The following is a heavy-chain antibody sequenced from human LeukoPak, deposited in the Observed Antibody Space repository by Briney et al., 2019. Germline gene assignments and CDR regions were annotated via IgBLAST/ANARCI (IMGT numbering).Heavy chain of an antibody. D-gene: IGHD3-10*01. CDR1: GFTFSSYA. CDR2: ISYDGSNK. Sequence: PGRSLRLSCEASGFTFSSYAMHWVRQAPGKGLEWVAVISYDGSNKYYADSVKGRFTISRDNSKNTLYLQMNSLRAEDTAVYYCARSTMVRGVIFDYWGQGTLVTVSS. V-gene: IGHV3-30*04. CDR3: ARSTMVRGVIFDY. J-gene: IGHJ4*02.